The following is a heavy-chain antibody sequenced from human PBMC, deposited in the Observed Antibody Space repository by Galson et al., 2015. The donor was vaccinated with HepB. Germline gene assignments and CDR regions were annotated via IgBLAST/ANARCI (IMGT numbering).Heavy chain of an antibody. D-gene: IGHD3-22*01. J-gene: IGHJ4*02. CDR2: INAGNGNT. CDR3: ARILYYYDSSGYPGY. V-gene: IGHV1-3*01. Sequence: SVKVSCKASGYTFTSYAMHWVRQAPGQRLEWMGWINAGNGNTKYSQKFQGRVTITRDTSASTAYMELSSLRSEDTAVYYCARILYYYDSSGYPGYWGQGTLVTVSS. CDR1: GYTFTSYA.